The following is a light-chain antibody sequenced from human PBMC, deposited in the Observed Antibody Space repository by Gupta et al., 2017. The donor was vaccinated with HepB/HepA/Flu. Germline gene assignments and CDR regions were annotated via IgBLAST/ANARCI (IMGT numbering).Light chain of an antibody. CDR2: AAS. J-gene: IGKJ1*01. Sequence: AIQMTQSPSSLSASVGDRVTITCRASQGIKKDLARYQHKPGKAPKLLIFAASSLQTGVPSRFSGSGSGTDFTLTISSLQPEDFATYYCLQDYSYPRTFGQGTKVEVK. V-gene: IGKV1-6*01. CDR1: QGIKKD. CDR3: LQDYSYPRT.